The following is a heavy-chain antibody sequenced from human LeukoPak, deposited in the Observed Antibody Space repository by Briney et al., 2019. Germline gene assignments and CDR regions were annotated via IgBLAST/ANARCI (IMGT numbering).Heavy chain of an antibody. CDR3: AREGGPYRPLDY. CDR2: VNLQGST. Sequence: PSETLSLTCGVSGGSISNTNWWTWVRQRPGKGLEWIGEVNLQGSTNYNPSLKSRVAISVDKSENHVSLKLTSVTAADTAVYYCAREGGPYRPLDYSGQGTLVTVAS. CDR1: GGSISNTNW. V-gene: IGHV4-4*02. J-gene: IGHJ4*02.